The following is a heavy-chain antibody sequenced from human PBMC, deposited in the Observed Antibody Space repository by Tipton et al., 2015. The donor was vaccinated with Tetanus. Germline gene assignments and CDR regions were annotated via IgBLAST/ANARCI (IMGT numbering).Heavy chain of an antibody. Sequence: SLRLSCAASGFTFSSYWMHWVRQAPGKGLVWVSRINSDGSSTSYADSVKGRFTISRDNAKNTLYLQMNSLRAEDTAVYYCARARRSSWYDDSYWGQGTLVTVSS. CDR2: INSDGSST. CDR3: ARARRSSWYDDSY. D-gene: IGHD6-13*01. V-gene: IGHV3-74*01. J-gene: IGHJ4*02. CDR1: GFTFSSYW.